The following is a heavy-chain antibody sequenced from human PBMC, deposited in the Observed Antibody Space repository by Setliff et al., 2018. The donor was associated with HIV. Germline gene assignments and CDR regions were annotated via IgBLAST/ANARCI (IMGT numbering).Heavy chain of an antibody. CDR3: AREDHVAPAGPKLANYFDY. D-gene: IGHD3-10*02. Sequence: GASVKVSCKASGYTFTNNFIHWVRQAPGQGLEWMAVINPSDGVTDYSENFQGRVIVTSDTSTSTVSMDLISLTSEDTAVYYCAREDHVAPAGPKLANYFDYWGQGTLVTVSS. J-gene: IGHJ4*02. CDR2: INPSDGVT. V-gene: IGHV1-46*01. CDR1: GYTFTNNF.